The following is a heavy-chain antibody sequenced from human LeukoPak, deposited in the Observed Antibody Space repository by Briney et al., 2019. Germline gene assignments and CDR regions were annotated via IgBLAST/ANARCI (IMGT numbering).Heavy chain of an antibody. Sequence: TSETLSLTCTVSGGSISSYYWSWIRQPAGKGLEWIGRIYTSGSTNYNPSLKSRVTMSVDTSKNQFSLKLSSVTAADTAVYYCARESYCSSTSCYIFVFDYWGQGTLVTVSS. J-gene: IGHJ4*02. V-gene: IGHV4-4*07. D-gene: IGHD2-2*02. CDR1: GGSISSYY. CDR2: IYTSGST. CDR3: ARESYCSSTSCYIFVFDY.